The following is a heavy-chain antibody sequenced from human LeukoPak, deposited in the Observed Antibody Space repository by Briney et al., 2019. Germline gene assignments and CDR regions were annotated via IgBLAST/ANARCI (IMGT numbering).Heavy chain of an antibody. D-gene: IGHD2/OR15-2a*01. CDR1: GGSISSGSYY. Sequence: PSETLSLTCTVSGGSISSGSYYWSWIRQPAGKGLEWIGRIYTSGSTNYNPSLKSRVPISVDTSKNQFSLKLSSVTAADTAVYYCARGEISEFDYWGQGTLVTVSS. J-gene: IGHJ4*02. CDR3: ARGEISEFDY. V-gene: IGHV4-61*02. CDR2: IYTSGST.